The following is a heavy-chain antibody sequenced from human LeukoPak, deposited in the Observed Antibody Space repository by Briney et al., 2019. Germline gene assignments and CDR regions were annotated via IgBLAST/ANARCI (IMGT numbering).Heavy chain of an antibody. CDR2: ISSSGGTT. CDR1: GFTFSSYA. V-gene: IGHV3-64*05. Sequence: GGSLRLSCSASGFTFSSYAMHWVRQAPGKGLEYVSAISSSGGTTYSADSVKGRFTISRDNSKNSLYVQMSSLRAEDTAVYYCAREQARDGYNYAFDIWGQGTMVTVSS. J-gene: IGHJ3*02. CDR3: AREQARDGYNYAFDI. D-gene: IGHD5-24*01.